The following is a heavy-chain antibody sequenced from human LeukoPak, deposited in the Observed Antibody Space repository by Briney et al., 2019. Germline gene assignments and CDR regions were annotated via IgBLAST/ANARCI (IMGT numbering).Heavy chain of an antibody. CDR3: ARAEVYCSGGSCYPGGYWFDP. D-gene: IGHD2-15*01. V-gene: IGHV3-21*01. CDR1: GFTFSDHY. CDR2: ISSSSSYI. J-gene: IGHJ5*02. Sequence: GGSLRLSCAASGFTFSDHYMDWVRQAPGKGLEWVSSISSSSSYIYYADSVKGRFTISRDNAKNSLYLQMNSLRAEDTAVYYCARAEVYCSGGSCYPGGYWFDPWGQGTLVTVSS.